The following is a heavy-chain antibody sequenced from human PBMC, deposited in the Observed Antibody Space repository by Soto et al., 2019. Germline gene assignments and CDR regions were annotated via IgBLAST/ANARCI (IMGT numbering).Heavy chain of an antibody. J-gene: IGHJ4*02. CDR1: GYTFTSYG. CDR2: ISAYNGNT. CDR3: LYISHYFDY. Sequence: ASVKVSCKASGYTFTSYGISWVRQAPGQGLEWMGWISAYNGNTNYAQKLQGRVTMTRDTSTSTVYMELSSLRSEDTAVYYCLYISHYFDYWGQGTLVTVSS. V-gene: IGHV1-18*01. D-gene: IGHD1-20*01.